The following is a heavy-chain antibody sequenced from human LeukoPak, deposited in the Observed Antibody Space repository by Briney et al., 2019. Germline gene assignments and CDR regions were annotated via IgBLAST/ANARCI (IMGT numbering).Heavy chain of an antibody. CDR1: GFMFSSDN. V-gene: IGHV3-21*01. D-gene: IGHD5-18*01. J-gene: IGHJ3*02. Sequence: GGSLRLSCAASGFMFSSDNMNWVRQAPGKGLEWVSSISSSSTYIYYADSVKGRFTISRDNAKNTLYLQMNSLSAEDTAVYYCARDLRAMSAFDIWGQGTMVTVSS. CDR2: ISSSSTYI. CDR3: ARDLRAMSAFDI.